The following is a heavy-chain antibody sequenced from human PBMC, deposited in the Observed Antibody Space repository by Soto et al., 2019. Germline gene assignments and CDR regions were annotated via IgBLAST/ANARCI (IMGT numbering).Heavy chain of an antibody. CDR2: INPSGGST. CDR1: GYTFTSYY. V-gene: IGHV1-46*01. Sequence: ASVKVSCKASGYTFTSYYMHWVRQAPGQGLEWMGIINPSGGSTSYAQKFQGRVTMTGDTSTSTVYMELSSLRSEDTAVYYCAREPRVYSSWTTSMDVWGQGTTVTVSS. D-gene: IGHD6-6*01. J-gene: IGHJ6*02. CDR3: AREPRVYSSWTTSMDV.